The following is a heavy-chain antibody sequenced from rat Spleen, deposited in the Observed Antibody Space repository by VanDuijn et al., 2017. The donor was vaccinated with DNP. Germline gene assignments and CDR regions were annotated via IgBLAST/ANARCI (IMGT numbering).Heavy chain of an antibody. Sequence: EVQLVESGGGLVQPGRSLKLSCAASGFTFSNYGMAWVRQAPKKGLEWVATISYDGSSTNYRDSVKGRFTISRDNAKSTLYLQMDSLRSEDTATYYCATHPYYGSHRDYYFDYWGQGTLVTVSS. J-gene: IGHJ3*01. V-gene: IGHV5-29*01. CDR1: GFTFSNYG. CDR2: ISYDGSST. D-gene: IGHD1-7*01. CDR3: ATHPYYGSHRDYYFDY.